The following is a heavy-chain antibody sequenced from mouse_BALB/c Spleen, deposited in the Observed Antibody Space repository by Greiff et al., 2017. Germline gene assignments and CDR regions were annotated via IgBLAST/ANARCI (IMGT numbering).Heavy chain of an antibody. CDR2: ISSGSSTI. V-gene: IGHV5-17*02. J-gene: IGHJ4*01. CDR1: GFTFSSFG. CDR3: ARYGSSPYYYAMDY. D-gene: IGHD1-1*01. Sequence: VQLKESGGGLVQPGGSRKLSCAASGFTFSSFGMHWVRQAPEKGLEWVAYISSGSSTIYYADTVKGRFTISRDNPKNTLFLQMTSLRSEDTAMYYCARYGSSPYYYAMDYWGQGTSVTVSS.